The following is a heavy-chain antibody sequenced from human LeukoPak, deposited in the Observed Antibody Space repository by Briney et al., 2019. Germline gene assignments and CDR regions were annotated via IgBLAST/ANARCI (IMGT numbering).Heavy chain of an antibody. V-gene: IGHV3-23*01. D-gene: IGHD4-17*01. CDR3: AKSTVTLLYYFDF. Sequence: GGSLRFSCAASGFTFSSYAMSWVRQAPGKGLEWVSGISGGGGSTYYAASVKGRFTISRDISKNTLDLQMNSLRVEDTAVYYCAKSTVTLLYYFDFWGQGTLVAVSS. CDR2: ISGGGGST. CDR1: GFTFSSYA. J-gene: IGHJ4*02.